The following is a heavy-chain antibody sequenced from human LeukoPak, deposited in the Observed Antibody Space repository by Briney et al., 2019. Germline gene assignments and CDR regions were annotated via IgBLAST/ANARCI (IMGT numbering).Heavy chain of an antibody. CDR1: GFTFSDYW. J-gene: IGHJ4*02. CDR3: ATLSGSFSH. CDR2: IKQDGSEK. D-gene: IGHD3-10*01. Sequence: PGGSLRLSCAASGFTFSDYWTSWVRQAPGKGLEWVANIKQDGSEKYYVDSVKGRFTISRDNAKNSLYLQMNSLRAEDTAVYYCATLSGSFSHWGQGTLVTVSS. V-gene: IGHV3-7*01.